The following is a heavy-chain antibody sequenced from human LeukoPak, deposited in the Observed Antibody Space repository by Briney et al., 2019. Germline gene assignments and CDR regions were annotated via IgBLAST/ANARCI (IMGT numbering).Heavy chain of an antibody. CDR3: AKGQSRDDFWSGYLPHFDY. CDR2: ISGRGDDT. CDR1: GFTFNSYA. V-gene: IGHV3-23*01. J-gene: IGHJ4*02. D-gene: IGHD3-3*01. Sequence: GGSLRLSCAASGFTFNSYAMTWVRQAPGKGLEWVSSISGRGDDTYSADSVKGRFTISRDNSKNTLYLQMSSLRAEDTAVYYCAKGQSRDDFWSGYLPHFDYWGQGTLVTVFS.